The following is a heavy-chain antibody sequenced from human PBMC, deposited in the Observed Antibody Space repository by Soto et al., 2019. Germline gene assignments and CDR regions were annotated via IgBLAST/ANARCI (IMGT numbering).Heavy chain of an antibody. V-gene: IGHV4-30-4*01. CDR1: GGSISSGDYY. CDR3: ARSDRSPPPEVDY. CDR2: IYYSGRT. Sequence: QVQLQESGPGLVKPSQTLSLTCTVSGGSISSGDYYWSWIRQPPGKGLEWIGYIYYSGRTYYNPSLKSRVTISVDTSKNQFSLKLSSVPVADTAVYICARSDRSPPPEVDYWGQGTLVTVSS. D-gene: IGHD3-22*01. J-gene: IGHJ4*02.